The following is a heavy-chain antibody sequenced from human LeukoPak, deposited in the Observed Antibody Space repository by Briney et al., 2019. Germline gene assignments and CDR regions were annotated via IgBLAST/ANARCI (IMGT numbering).Heavy chain of an antibody. J-gene: IGHJ3*02. V-gene: IGHV1-24*01. CDR1: GGTFSSYA. Sequence: ASVKVSCKASGGTFSSYAISWVRQAPGKGLERMGGFDPEDGETIYAQKFQGRVTMTEDTSTDTAYMELSSLRSEDTAVYYCATVRVGATKGAFDIWGQGTMVTVSS. CDR3: ATVRVGATKGAFDI. D-gene: IGHD1-26*01. CDR2: FDPEDGET.